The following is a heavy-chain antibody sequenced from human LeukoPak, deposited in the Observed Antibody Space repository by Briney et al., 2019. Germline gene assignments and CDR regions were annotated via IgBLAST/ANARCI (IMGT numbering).Heavy chain of an antibody. V-gene: IGHV4-34*01. D-gene: IGHD3-9*01. CDR1: GGSFSGYY. CDR3: ARHPLRYFSYYFDY. CDR2: INHSGST. Sequence: PSETLSLTCAVYGGSFSGYYWSWIRQPPGKGLEWIGEINHSGSTNYNPSLKSRVTISVDTSKNQFSLKLSSVTAADTAVYYCARHPLRYFSYYFDYWGQGTLVTVSS. J-gene: IGHJ4*02.